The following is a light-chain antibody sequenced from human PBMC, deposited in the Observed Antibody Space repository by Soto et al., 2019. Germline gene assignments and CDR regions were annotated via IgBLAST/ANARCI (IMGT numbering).Light chain of an antibody. J-gene: IGLJ1*01. CDR1: STDVGIY. CDR3: CAHFGTTIYV. V-gene: IGLV2-11*01. Sequence: QSVLTQPRSVYGSAGQSVTISCSGTSTDVGIYVSWYQQHAGKAPKLIIYDVTERPSGVPDRFSGSKSGNAASLTVSGLQPEDEADYYCCAHFGTTIYVFGSGTKVTVL. CDR2: DVT.